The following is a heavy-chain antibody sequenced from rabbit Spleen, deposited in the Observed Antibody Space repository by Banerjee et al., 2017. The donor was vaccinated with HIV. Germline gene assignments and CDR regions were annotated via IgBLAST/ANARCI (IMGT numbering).Heavy chain of an antibody. CDR2: IYTGSSGNT. CDR1: GFSFSSNYY. D-gene: IGHD4-2*01. V-gene: IGHV1S40*01. J-gene: IGHJ4*01. CDR3: AKEVGRGGNL. Sequence: QSLEESGGDLVQPEGSLTLTCTASGFSFSSNYYMCWVRQAPGKGLELIACIYTGSSGNTYYASWAKGRFTITRSTSLNTVTLQMTSLTVADTATYFCAKEVGRGGNLWGQGTLVTVS.